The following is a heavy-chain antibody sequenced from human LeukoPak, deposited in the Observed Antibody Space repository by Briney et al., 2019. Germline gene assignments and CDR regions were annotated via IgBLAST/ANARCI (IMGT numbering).Heavy chain of an antibody. Sequence: GGSLRLSCAASGFTVSSNYMSWVRQAPGKGLEWVSAISGGGDNTFYADSVKGRFTISRDNSKNTLYLQMNSLRAEDTAVYYCAKGSRGSYPGYWGRGTLVTVSS. CDR1: GFTVSSNY. D-gene: IGHD1-26*01. V-gene: IGHV3-23*01. CDR3: AKGSRGSYPGY. CDR2: ISGGGDNT. J-gene: IGHJ4*02.